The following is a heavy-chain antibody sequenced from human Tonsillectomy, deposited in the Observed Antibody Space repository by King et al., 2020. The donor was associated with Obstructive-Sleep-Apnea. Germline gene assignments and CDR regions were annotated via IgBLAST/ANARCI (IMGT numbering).Heavy chain of an antibody. Sequence: VQLVESGGGVVEPGGSLRLSCAASGFTFNNYAMNWVRQAPGKGLEWVSFLRCDLSYEYYADSVKGRFTISRDNSKTTLYLQMIGLRAEDTAVYYCSRAKTSNYFDSSGYVIEDAFDIWGQGTMVTVSS. CDR1: GFTFNNYA. V-gene: IGHV3-30*02. CDR2: LRCDLSYE. D-gene: IGHD3-22*01. J-gene: IGHJ3*02. CDR3: SRAKTSNYFDSSGYVIEDAFDI.